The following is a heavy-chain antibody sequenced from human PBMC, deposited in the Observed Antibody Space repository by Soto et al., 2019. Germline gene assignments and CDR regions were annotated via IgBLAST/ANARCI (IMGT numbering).Heavy chain of an antibody. CDR1: GFTLSRYW. J-gene: IGHJ4*02. CDR3: VRDSHGDY. Sequence: EVQLVESGGGLVQPGGSLRLSCEASGFTLSRYWMQWVRQAPGKGLEWVSRIDGDESATNYADSVKGRFTISRDNAKNTLHLQMNSLRAEDTAVYYCVRDSHGDYWGQGTLVTVSS. CDR2: IDGDESAT. V-gene: IGHV3-74*01.